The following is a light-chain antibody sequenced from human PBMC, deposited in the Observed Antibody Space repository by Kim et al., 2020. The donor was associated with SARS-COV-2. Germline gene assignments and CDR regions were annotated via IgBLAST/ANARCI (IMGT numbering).Light chain of an antibody. J-gene: IGLJ3*02. CDR3: SSYRNTNTWV. Sequence: QSALTQPASVSGSPGQSITISYTGTSSDVGGYNYVSWYQQHPGKAPKLMIYDVNKWPSGVSNRFSGSKSGNTASLTISGLQAEDEAEYYCSSYRNTNTWVFGGGTQLTVL. V-gene: IGLV2-14*01. CDR2: DVN. CDR1: SSDVGGYNY.